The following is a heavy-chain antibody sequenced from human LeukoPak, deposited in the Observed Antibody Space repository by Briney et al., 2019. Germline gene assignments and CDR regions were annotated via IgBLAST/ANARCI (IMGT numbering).Heavy chain of an antibody. J-gene: IGHJ3*02. Sequence: ASVKVSCKASGYTFTSYYMHWVRQAPGQGLEWMGLINPSGGSTSYAQKFQGRVTMTRDTSTSTVYMELSSLRSEDTAVYYCARATYYDILTGYPNDAFDIWGQGTMVTVSS. CDR1: GYTFTSYY. CDR3: ARATYYDILTGYPNDAFDI. D-gene: IGHD3-9*01. CDR2: INPSGGST. V-gene: IGHV1-46*01.